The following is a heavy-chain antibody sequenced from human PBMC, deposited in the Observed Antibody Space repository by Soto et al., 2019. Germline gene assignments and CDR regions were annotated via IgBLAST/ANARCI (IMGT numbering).Heavy chain of an antibody. CDR1: GFTFSSYA. CDR2: ISYDGSNK. V-gene: IGHV3-30-3*01. Sequence: QVQLVESGGGVVQPGRSLRLSCAASGFTFSSYAMHWVRQAPGKGLEWVAVISYDGSNKYYADSVKGRFTISRDTSKNTLDLQMTSLRAEDTAVYYCVSPRVSSDGTTPIYYWGQGTLVTASS. J-gene: IGHJ4*02. D-gene: IGHD1-1*01. CDR3: VSPRVSSDGTTPIYY.